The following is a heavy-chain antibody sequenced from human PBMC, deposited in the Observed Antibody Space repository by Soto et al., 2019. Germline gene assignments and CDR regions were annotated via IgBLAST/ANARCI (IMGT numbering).Heavy chain of an antibody. Sequence: EVQLVESGGGLVQPGGSLRLSCAASGFTVSSNYMSWVRQAPGKGLEWVSVIYSGGSTYYADSVKGRFTISRDNSKNTLYLQMNSLRAEDTAVYYCGSGLFVWGSYRGQIDYWGQGTLVTGSS. V-gene: IGHV3-66*01. CDR2: IYSGGST. J-gene: IGHJ4*02. CDR3: GSGLFVWGSYRGQIDY. D-gene: IGHD3-16*02. CDR1: GFTVSSNY.